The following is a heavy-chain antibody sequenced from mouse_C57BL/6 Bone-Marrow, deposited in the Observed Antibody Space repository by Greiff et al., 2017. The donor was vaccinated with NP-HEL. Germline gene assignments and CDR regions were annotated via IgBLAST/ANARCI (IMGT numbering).Heavy chain of an antibody. V-gene: IGHV5-6*01. CDR1: GFTFSSYG. Sequence: EVNLVESGGDLVKPGGSLKLSCAASGFTFSSYGMSWVRQTPDKRLEWVATISSGGSYTYYPDSVKGRFIISRDNAKNTLYLQMSSLKSEDTAMYYCASPYDYDVAWFAYWGQGTLVTVSA. CDR3: ASPYDYDVAWFAY. J-gene: IGHJ3*01. CDR2: ISSGGSYT. D-gene: IGHD2-4*01.